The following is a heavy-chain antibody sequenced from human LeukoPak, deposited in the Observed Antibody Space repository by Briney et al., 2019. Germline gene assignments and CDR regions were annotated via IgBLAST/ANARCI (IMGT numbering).Heavy chain of an antibody. Sequence: ASVTVSCKASGYTFTTYGFSWMRLAPGQGLEWMGRISVYNGNTNYAQKLQGRVTMTTDTSTSTAYMELRSLRSDDTAVYYCARSPQYSSSWWGPHDAFDIWGQGTMVTVSS. CDR1: GYTFTTYG. D-gene: IGHD6-13*01. V-gene: IGHV1-18*01. CDR2: ISVYNGNT. CDR3: ARSPQYSSSWWGPHDAFDI. J-gene: IGHJ3*02.